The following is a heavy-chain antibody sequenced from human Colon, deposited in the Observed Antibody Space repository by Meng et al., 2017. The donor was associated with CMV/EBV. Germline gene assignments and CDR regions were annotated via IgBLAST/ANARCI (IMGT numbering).Heavy chain of an antibody. CDR3: ARELARGGY. V-gene: IGHV1-18*01. CDR1: GYTFTNFG. J-gene: IGHJ4*02. CDR2: ISPYNGDT. Sequence: QGQLVQSGCGVTIPGASVTVSCTTSGYTFTNFGISWVRPAPGQGLEWMAYISPYNGDTNYAQRFQCRVALTTDTSTSTVYMELGSLTSDDTAMYYCARELARGGYWGQGTLVTVSS.